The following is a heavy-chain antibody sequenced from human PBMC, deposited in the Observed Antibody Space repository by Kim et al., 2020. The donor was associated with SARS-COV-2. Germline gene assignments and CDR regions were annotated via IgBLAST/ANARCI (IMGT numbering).Heavy chain of an antibody. Sequence: GRFTISRDIAKNSLFLQMNSLRPEDTAVYYCARFRGYCDSGTCYAYYYDYWGQGTLVTVSS. V-gene: IGHV3-11*01. J-gene: IGHJ4*02. D-gene: IGHD2-15*01. CDR3: ARFRGYCDSGTCYAYYYDY.